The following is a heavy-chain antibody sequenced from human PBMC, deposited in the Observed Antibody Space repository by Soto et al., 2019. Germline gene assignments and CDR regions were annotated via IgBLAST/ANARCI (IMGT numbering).Heavy chain of an antibody. J-gene: IGHJ6*02. Sequence: QVQLQESGPGLVKPSQTVSLTCSVSGGSIISGGSYWNWIRQRPGKGLEWIGYIYDSENTYNNPSLKGRVFLSIDTSKNQFFMKLTSVTAADTAVYYCARDDHNGYYGFDVWGQGTTVTVS. D-gene: IGHD1-20*01. CDR1: GGSIISGGSY. CDR3: ARDDHNGYYGFDV. V-gene: IGHV4-31*03. CDR2: IYDSENT.